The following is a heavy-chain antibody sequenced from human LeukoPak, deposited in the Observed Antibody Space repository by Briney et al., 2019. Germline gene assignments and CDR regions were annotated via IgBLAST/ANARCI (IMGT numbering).Heavy chain of an antibody. V-gene: IGHV3-74*01. D-gene: IGHD2-2*01. J-gene: IGHJ5*02. CDR3: ARGRITVVVPAVSNWFDP. CDR1: GFTFSTYW. Sequence: GGSLRLSCAASGFTFSTYWMHWVRQAPGKGLVWVSRINPDGSSTSYADSVKGRFTISRDNAKNTLYLQMNSLRDEDTAVYYCARGRITVVVPAVSNWFDPWGQGTLVTVSS. CDR2: INPDGSST.